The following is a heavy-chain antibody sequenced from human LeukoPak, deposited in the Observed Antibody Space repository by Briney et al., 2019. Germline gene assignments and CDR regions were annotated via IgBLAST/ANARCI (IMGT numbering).Heavy chain of an antibody. Sequence: PGGSLRLSCAASGFTFSSYWMSWLRQAPGKGLEWVAVIFYDGSNKYYADSVKGRFTVSRDNSKNTLYLQANSLRVEDTAVYYCAELGITMIGGVWGKGTTVTIS. CDR2: IFYDGSNK. J-gene: IGHJ6*03. CDR1: GFTFSSYW. V-gene: IGHV3-30*18. D-gene: IGHD3-10*02. CDR3: AELGITMIGGV.